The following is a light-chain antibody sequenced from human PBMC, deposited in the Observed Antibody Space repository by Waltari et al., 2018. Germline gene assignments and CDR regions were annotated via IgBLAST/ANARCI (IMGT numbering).Light chain of an antibody. V-gene: IGKV3-20*01. J-gene: IGKJ1*01. Sequence: EIVLTQSPGTLSLSPGERATLSCMASQSVSRFLAWYQQKPGQAPRLLIYDASSRATGIPDRFSGSGSGTDFSLTITRLEPEDFAVYYCQKYGTLPATFGQGTRVEIK. CDR1: QSVSRF. CDR2: DAS. CDR3: QKYGTLPAT.